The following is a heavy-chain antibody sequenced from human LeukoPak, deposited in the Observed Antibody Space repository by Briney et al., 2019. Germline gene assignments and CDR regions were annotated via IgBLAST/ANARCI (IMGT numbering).Heavy chain of an antibody. J-gene: IGHJ4*02. CDR2: ISYDGSNK. D-gene: IGHD1-26*01. CDR3: AKINVGPSDY. CDR1: GFTFSSYS. V-gene: IGHV3-30*18. Sequence: GGSLRLSCAASGFTFSSYSMNWVRQAPGKGLEWVAVISYDGSNKYYADSVKGRSTISRDNSKNTLYLQMNSLRAEDTAVYYCAKINVGPSDYWGQGTLVTVSS.